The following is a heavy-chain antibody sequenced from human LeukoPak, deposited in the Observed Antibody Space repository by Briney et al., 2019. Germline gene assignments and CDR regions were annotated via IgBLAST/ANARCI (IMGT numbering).Heavy chain of an antibody. V-gene: IGHV5-51*01. D-gene: IGHD3-22*01. CDR1: GYSFTGYW. Sequence: KYGESLKISCKGSGYSFTGYWIAWVRQMPGKGLECMGIVYATDSDTRYSPSFQGQVTISADKSLSTAYLQWSSLKASDTAMYYCARRGDDSSGHKGAFDIWGQGTMVTVSS. J-gene: IGHJ3*02. CDR3: ARRGDDSSGHKGAFDI. CDR2: VYATDSDT.